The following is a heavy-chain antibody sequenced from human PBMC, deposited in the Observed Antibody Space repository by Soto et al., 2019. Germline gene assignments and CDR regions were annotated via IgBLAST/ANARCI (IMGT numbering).Heavy chain of an antibody. D-gene: IGHD2-2*01. V-gene: IGHV4-39*01. Sequence: PSETLSLTCTVSGGSISSSSYYWGWIRQPPGKGLEWIGSIYYSGSTYYNPSLKSRVTISVDTSKNQFSLKLSSVTAADTAVYYCASPGGYQLLRGHESNFDYWGQGTLVTVSS. CDR2: IYYSGST. CDR1: GGSISSSSYY. CDR3: ASPGGYQLLRGHESNFDY. J-gene: IGHJ4*02.